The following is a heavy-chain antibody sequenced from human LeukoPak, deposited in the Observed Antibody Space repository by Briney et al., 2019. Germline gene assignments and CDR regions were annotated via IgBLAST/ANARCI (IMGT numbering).Heavy chain of an antibody. CDR2: TYYRSKWYN. Sequence: SQTLSLTCAISGDSVSSNSAAWNWIRQSPSRGLEWLGSTYYRSKWYNDYAVSVKSRITINPDTSKNQFSLQLNSVTPEDTAVYYCARDLSSGQWLVRSRGTFDYWGQGTLVTVSS. J-gene: IGHJ4*02. D-gene: IGHD6-19*01. V-gene: IGHV6-1*01. CDR1: GDSVSSNSAA. CDR3: ARDLSSGQWLVRSRGTFDY.